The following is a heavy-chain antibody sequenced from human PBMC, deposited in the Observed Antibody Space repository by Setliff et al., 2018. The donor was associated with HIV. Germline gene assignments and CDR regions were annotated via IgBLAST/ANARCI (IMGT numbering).Heavy chain of an antibody. D-gene: IGHD2-2*01. CDR3: ARGRRVVPACDSYLFDP. V-gene: IGHV1-69*13. J-gene: IGHJ5*02. CDR1: GGIFSSFG. Sequence: SVKVSCKASGGIFSSFGLNWRRQAPGPGLEWMGGIIPVFGKVEDAQRFQGRVKITAYESTSTAYMEMSSLRSEDMAIYYCARGRRVVPACDSYLFDPCGQGPLVTVSS. CDR2: IIPVFGKV.